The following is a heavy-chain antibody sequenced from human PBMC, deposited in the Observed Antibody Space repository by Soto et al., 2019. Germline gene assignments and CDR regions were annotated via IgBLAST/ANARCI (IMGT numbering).Heavy chain of an antibody. CDR1: GYTFTSYG. Sequence: ASVKVSCKASGYTFTSYGISWVRQAPGQGLEWMGWISAYNGNTNYAQKLQGRVTMTTDTSTSTAYMELRSLRSDDTAVYYCANVIFTEIGGSEWLSTGAFDVWGQGTTVTVSS. J-gene: IGHJ3*01. D-gene: IGHD3-3*01. V-gene: IGHV1-18*01. CDR2: ISAYNGNT. CDR3: ANVIFTEIGGSEWLSTGAFDV.